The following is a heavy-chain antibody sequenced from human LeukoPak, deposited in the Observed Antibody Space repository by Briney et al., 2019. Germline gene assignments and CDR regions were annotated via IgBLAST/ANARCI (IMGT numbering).Heavy chain of an antibody. V-gene: IGHV3-23*01. CDR2: ISGSGGST. CDR1: GFTFSSYA. CDR3: GLTQDIVVVPAAPSGYYYYGMDV. Sequence: GGSLRLSCAASGFTFSSYAMSWVRQAPGKGLEWVSAISGSGGSTYYADSVKGRFTISRDSSKNTLYLQMNSLRAEDTAVYYCGLTQDIVVVPAAPSGYYYYGMDVWGQGTTVTVSS. D-gene: IGHD2-2*01. J-gene: IGHJ6*02.